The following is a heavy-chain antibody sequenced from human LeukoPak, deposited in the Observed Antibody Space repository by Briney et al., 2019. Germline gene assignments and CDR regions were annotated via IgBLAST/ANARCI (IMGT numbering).Heavy chain of an antibody. CDR3: ARMYSSGYDAFDI. Sequence: PSETLSLTCTVSGGSISSYYWSWIRQPPGKGLEWIGYIYYSGSTNYNPSLKSRVTISVDTSKNQFSLKLSSVTAADTVVYYCARMYSSGYDAFDIWGQGTIVTVSS. CDR1: GGSISSYY. D-gene: IGHD6-19*01. J-gene: IGHJ3*02. CDR2: IYYSGST. V-gene: IGHV4-59*01.